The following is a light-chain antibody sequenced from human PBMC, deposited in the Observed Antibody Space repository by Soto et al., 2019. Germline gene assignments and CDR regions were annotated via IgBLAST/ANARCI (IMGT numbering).Light chain of an antibody. J-gene: IGLJ1*01. CDR3: SSYTSSSTRV. CDR2: DVN. V-gene: IGLV2-14*01. Sequence: QCALTQPASVSGSPGQSITISCTGTSSDVGGYNYVSWYQQNPGKAPKLMIYDVNNRPSGVSYRFSGSKSGNTASLTISGLQAEDEADYYCSSYTSSSTRVFGTGTQVTVL. CDR1: SSDVGGYNY.